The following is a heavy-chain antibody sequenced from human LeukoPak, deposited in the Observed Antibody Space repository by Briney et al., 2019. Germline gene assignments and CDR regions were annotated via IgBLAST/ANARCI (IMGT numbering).Heavy chain of an antibody. V-gene: IGHV4-59*08. CDR2: IYYSGST. D-gene: IGHD4-17*01. CDR3: ARQSTTVTSRFDY. Sequence: SETLSLTCTVSGGSISSYYWSWIRQPPGKGLERIGYIYYSGSTNYNPSLKSRVTISVDTSKNQFSLKLSSVTAADTAVYYCARQSTTVTSRFDYWGQGTLVTVSS. J-gene: IGHJ4*02. CDR1: GGSISSYY.